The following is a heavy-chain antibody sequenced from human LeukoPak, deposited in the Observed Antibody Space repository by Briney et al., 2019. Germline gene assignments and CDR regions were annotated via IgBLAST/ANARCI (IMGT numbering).Heavy chain of an antibody. V-gene: IGHV3-23*01. Sequence: PGGSLRLSCAASGCTFSSYAMSWVRQAPGKGLEWVSAISGSGGSTYYADSVKGRFTIARDNSKNTLYLQMNSLRAEDTAIYYCAKERAGSGQSDYWGQGTLVTVSS. D-gene: IGHD3-10*01. J-gene: IGHJ4*02. CDR2: ISGSGGST. CDR1: GCTFSSYA. CDR3: AKERAGSGQSDY.